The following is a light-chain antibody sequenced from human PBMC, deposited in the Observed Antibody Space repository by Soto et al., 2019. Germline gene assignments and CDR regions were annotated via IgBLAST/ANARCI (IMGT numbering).Light chain of an antibody. Sequence: QSVLTQPPSVSGAPGQRVTISCTGSSSNIGAGYGVNWYQQLPGTAPKLLIYGNTNRPSGVPDRISGSKSDTSASLAITGLQAEDEADYYCESYDSTLSGSRFGGGTKLTVL. V-gene: IGLV1-40*01. J-gene: IGLJ3*02. CDR2: GNT. CDR3: ESYDSTLSGSR. CDR1: SSNIGAGYG.